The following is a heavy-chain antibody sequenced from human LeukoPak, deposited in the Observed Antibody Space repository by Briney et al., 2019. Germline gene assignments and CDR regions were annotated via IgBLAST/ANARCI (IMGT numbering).Heavy chain of an antibody. CDR2: ISAYNGNT. D-gene: IGHD6-13*01. J-gene: IGHJ4*02. CDR3: AREIAAAGIRYFDY. CDR1: GYTFTSYG. Sequence: ASVKVSCKASGYTFTSYGIRWVQQAPGQGLEWMGWISAYNGNTNYAQKLQGRVTMTTDTSTSTAYMELRSLRSDDTAVYYCAREIAAAGIRYFDYWGQGTLVTVSS. V-gene: IGHV1-18*01.